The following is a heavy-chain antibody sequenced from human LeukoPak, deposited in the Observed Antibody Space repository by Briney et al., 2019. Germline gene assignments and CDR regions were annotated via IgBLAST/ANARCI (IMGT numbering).Heavy chain of an antibody. CDR2: ISGSGTET. CDR1: GFSFVSYA. J-gene: IGHJ4*01. Sequence: GGSLTLSCAPSGFSFVSYAMRWVRQAPGKGLVWISTISGSGTETYYADSVKGRFTISRDNSKNTLYLQMNSLRAEATATYYCAKGHRLCSSGNCNSQVDYWGHGTLVIVPS. V-gene: IGHV3-23*01. D-gene: IGHD2-15*01. CDR3: AKGHRLCSSGNCNSQVDY.